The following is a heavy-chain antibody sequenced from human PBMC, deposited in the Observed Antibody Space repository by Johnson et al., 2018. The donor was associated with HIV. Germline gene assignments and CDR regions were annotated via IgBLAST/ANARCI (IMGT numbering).Heavy chain of an antibody. Sequence: VQLVESGGGLARPGTSLRISCAASGFTFDDYAMHWVRQAPGKGLEWVAGINWNSDKMGYVDPVKGGFTISRDNAKNSLYLQINSLRAEDTAVYYCARALGRELDAFDIWGQGTMVTVSS. CDR3: ARALGRELDAFDI. CDR2: INWNSDKM. V-gene: IGHV3-9*01. J-gene: IGHJ3*02. D-gene: IGHD3-10*01. CDR1: GFTFDDYA.